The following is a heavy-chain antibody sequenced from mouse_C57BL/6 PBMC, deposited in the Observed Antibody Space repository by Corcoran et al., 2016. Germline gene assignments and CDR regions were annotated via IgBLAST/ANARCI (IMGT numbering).Heavy chain of an antibody. Sequence: QVTLKESGPGILQSSQTLSLTCSFSGFLLSTSGMGVSWIRQPSGKGLEWLAHIYWDDDKRYNPSLKSRLTISKDTSRNQVFLKITSVDTADTATYYCARRAGGSNYYFDYWGQGTTLTVSS. CDR3: ARRAGGSNYYFDY. D-gene: IGHD2-5*01. CDR1: GFLLSTSGMG. CDR2: IYWDDDK. J-gene: IGHJ2*01. V-gene: IGHV8-12*01.